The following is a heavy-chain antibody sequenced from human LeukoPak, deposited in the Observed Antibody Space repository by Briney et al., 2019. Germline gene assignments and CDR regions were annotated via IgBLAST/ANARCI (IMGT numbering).Heavy chain of an antibody. CDR1: GFTFSSYE. CDR2: ISSSGSTI. V-gene: IGHV3-48*03. CDR3: AREGGVLLWFGELSPGWFDP. J-gene: IGHJ5*02. D-gene: IGHD3-10*01. Sequence: GGSLRLSCAASGFTFSSYEMNWVRQAPGKGLEWVSYISSSGSTIYYADPVKGRFTISRDNAKNSLYLQMNSLRAEDTAVYYCAREGGVLLWFGELSPGWFDPWGQGTLVTVSS.